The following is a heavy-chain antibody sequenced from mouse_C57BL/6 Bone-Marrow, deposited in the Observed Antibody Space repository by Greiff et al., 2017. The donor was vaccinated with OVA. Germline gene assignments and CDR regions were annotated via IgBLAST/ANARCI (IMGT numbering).Heavy chain of an antibody. CDR1: GFTFSDYG. V-gene: IGHV5-17*03. D-gene: IGHD2-3*01. CDR2: ISSGSSTI. J-gene: IGHJ1*03. Sequence: EVKVVESGGGLVKPGGSLKLSCAASGFTFSDYGMHWVRQAPEKLLEWVAYISSGSSTIYYADTVKGRFTISRDNAKNNLYLQMSHLKSEDTAMYYCARDDGYYLYWYFDVWGTGTTVTVSS. CDR3: ARDDGYYLYWYFDV.